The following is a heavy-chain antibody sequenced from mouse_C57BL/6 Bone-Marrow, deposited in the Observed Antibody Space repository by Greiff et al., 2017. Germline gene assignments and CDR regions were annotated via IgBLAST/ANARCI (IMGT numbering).Heavy chain of an antibody. D-gene: IGHD2-5*01. CDR3: AGTYYSNGRYFDV. Sequence: QVQLQQPGAELVKPGASVKMSCKASGYTFTSYWITWVKQRPGQGLEWIGDIYPGSGSTNYNEKFKSKATLTVDTTSSTAYMQHSSLTSEDSAVYYCAGTYYSNGRYFDVWGTGTTVTVSS. CDR1: GYTFTSYW. V-gene: IGHV1-55*01. J-gene: IGHJ1*03. CDR2: IYPGSGST.